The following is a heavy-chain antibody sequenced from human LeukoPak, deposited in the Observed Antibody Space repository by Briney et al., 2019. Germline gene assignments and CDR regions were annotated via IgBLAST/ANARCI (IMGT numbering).Heavy chain of an antibody. J-gene: IGHJ4*02. CDR2: ISGSGGST. V-gene: IGHV3-23*01. D-gene: IGHD6-13*01. CDR1: GFTFSSYA. CDR3: AKDLGAAAGARYFDY. Sequence: LTGGSLRLSCAASGFTFSSYAMSWVRQAPGKGLEWVSAISGSGGSTYYADSVKGRFTISRDNSKNTLYLQMNSLRAEDTAVYYCAKDLGAAAGARYFDYWGQGTLVTVSS.